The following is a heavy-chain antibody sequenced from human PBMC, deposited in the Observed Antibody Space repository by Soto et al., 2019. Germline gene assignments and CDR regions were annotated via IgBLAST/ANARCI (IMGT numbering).Heavy chain of an antibody. V-gene: IGHV1-8*01. CDR3: SRRPQGYGDYTHFDY. CDR1: GYTFTSYD. J-gene: IGHJ4*02. Sequence: QVQLVQSGAEVKKPGASVKVSCKASGYTFTSYDINWVRQATGQGLEWMGWMNPNSGNTGYAQKFKSRVTLTRNTSISTGYMELSSLRSEYTAVYYCSRRPQGYGDYTHFDYWGQGTLVTVSS. CDR2: MNPNSGNT. D-gene: IGHD4-17*01.